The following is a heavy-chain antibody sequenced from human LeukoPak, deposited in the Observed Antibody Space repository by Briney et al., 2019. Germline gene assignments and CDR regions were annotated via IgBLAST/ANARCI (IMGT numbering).Heavy chain of an antibody. Sequence: PSETLSLTCTVSGGSISSGDYYWSWIHQPPGKGLEWIGYIYYSGSTYYNPSLKSRVTISVDTSKNQFSLKLSSVTAADTAVYYCARGDSSSPSFDYWGQGTLVTVSS. CDR2: IYYSGST. CDR1: GGSISSGDYY. J-gene: IGHJ4*02. D-gene: IGHD6-6*01. V-gene: IGHV4-30-4*08. CDR3: ARGDSSSPSFDY.